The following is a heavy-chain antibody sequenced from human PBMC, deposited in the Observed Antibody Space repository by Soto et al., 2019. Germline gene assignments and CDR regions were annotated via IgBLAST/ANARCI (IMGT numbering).Heavy chain of an antibody. V-gene: IGHV2-5*02. CDR2: IYWDDDK. J-gene: IGHJ4*02. CDR1: GFSLSTSGVG. Sequence: QITLKESGPTLVKPTQTLTLTCTFSGFSLSTSGVGVGWIRQPPGKALEWLALIYWDDDKRYSPSLKSRLTITXXTXKXXVVLTMTNMDPVDTATYYCAHGNYYDSSGYRLFDYWGQGTLVTVSS. CDR3: AHGNYYDSSGYRLFDY. D-gene: IGHD3-22*01.